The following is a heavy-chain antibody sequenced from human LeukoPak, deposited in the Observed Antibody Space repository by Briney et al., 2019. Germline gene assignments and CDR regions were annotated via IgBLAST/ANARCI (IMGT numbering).Heavy chain of an antibody. CDR1: GFTFGSYA. Sequence: GGSLRLSCAASGFTFGSYAMSWVRQAPGKGLEWVSTINDNGGTTYYADSVKGRFTISRGNSKNTLYLQMNSLRAEDTAVYYCVCGWYVDYWGQGTLVTVSS. CDR3: VCGWYVDY. CDR2: INDNGGTT. J-gene: IGHJ4*02. D-gene: IGHD6-19*01. V-gene: IGHV3-23*01.